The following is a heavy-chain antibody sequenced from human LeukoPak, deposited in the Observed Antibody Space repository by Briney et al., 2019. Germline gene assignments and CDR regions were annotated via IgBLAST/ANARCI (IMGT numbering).Heavy chain of an antibody. D-gene: IGHD1-26*01. CDR3: ARDYWVAARPYGMDV. V-gene: IGHV3-21*01. CDR1: GFTFSSYS. CDR2: ISSSSSYI. Sequence: GGSLRLSCAASGFTFSSYSMNWVRQAPGKGLEWVSSISSSSSYIYYADSVKGRFTISRDNAKNSLYLQMNSLRAEDTAVYYCARDYWVAARPYGMDVWGQGTTVTVSS. J-gene: IGHJ6*02.